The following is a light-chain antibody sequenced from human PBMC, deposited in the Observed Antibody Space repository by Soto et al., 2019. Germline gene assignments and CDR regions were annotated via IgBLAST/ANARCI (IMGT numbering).Light chain of an antibody. J-gene: IGKJ3*01. CDR3: QQSSL. Sequence: ESVLTQSPATLSLSPGERATLSCRASQILSRHLAWYQQKPGQAPRLLMYDASNRANGVPARFSGSGSGTDFTLTISSLEPEDFAVYYCQQSSLFGPGTRVGMK. CDR2: DAS. CDR1: QILSRH. V-gene: IGKV3-11*01.